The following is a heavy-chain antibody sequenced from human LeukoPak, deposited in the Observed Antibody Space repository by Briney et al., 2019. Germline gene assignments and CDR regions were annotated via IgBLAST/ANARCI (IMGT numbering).Heavy chain of an antibody. CDR1: GYTFTNYG. Sequence: ASVKVSCRASGYTFTNYGISWVRQAPGQGLEWMGWISAHTGNTNYVQKFQGRVTMTTDASTSTAYMELGSLRSDDTAMYFCARDIATVQQLDWGQGTLVTVSS. V-gene: IGHV1-18*01. J-gene: IGHJ4*02. CDR3: ARDIATVQQLD. D-gene: IGHD6-13*01. CDR2: ISAHTGNT.